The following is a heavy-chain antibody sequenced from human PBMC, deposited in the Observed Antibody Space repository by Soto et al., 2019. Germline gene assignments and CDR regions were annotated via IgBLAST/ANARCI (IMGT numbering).Heavy chain of an antibody. J-gene: IGHJ4*02. CDR2: INPSGGST. CDR3: ARDGRGSYSSGWYYFDY. D-gene: IGHD6-19*01. Sequence: ASVKVSCKASGYTFTSYYMHWVRQAPGQGLEWMGIINPSGGSTSYAQKFQGRVTMTRDTSTSTVYMELSSLRSEDTAVYYCARDGRGSYSSGWYYFDYWGQGTLVTVSS. V-gene: IGHV1-46*01. CDR1: GYTFTSYY.